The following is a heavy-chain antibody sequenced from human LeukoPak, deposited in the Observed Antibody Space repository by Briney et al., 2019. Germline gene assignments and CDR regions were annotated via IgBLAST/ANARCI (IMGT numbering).Heavy chain of an antibody. J-gene: IGHJ4*02. CDR1: GFTFSSDE. Sequence: PGGSLRLSCAVSGFTFSSDEMNWVRQAPGKGLEWVSYISSGGSAIYYADSVRGRFTISRDNARNSLYLQMNSLRIEDTAVYYYVSGYRNGVDYWGQGILVTVSS. V-gene: IGHV3-48*03. CDR3: VSGYRNGVDY. CDR2: ISSGGSAI. D-gene: IGHD5-12*01.